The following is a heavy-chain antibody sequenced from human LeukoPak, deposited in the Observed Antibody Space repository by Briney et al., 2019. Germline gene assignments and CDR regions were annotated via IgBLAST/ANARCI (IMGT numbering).Heavy chain of an antibody. CDR3: ARVFRGYSYGPFDY. D-gene: IGHD5-18*01. J-gene: IGHJ4*02. Sequence: SETLSLTCAVYGGSFSGYYWSWIRQPPGKGLEWIGYIYYSGSTNYNPSLKSRVTISVDTSKNQFSLKLSSVTAADTAVYYCARVFRGYSYGPFDYWGQGTLVTVSS. CDR1: GGSFSGYY. CDR2: IYYSGST. V-gene: IGHV4-59*01.